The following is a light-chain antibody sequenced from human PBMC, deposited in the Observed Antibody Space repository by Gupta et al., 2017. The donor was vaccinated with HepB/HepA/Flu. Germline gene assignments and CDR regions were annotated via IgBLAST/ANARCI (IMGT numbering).Light chain of an antibody. Sequence: QSALTQPASVSGSPGQSITISCPVTSSDVGGYNYVSWYQQHPGKAPKLMIYDVSNRPSGVSNRFSGSKSGNTASLTISGLQAEDEADYYCSSYTSSSTRVFGTGTKVTVL. CDR2: DVS. CDR1: SSDVGGYNY. V-gene: IGLV2-14*03. J-gene: IGLJ1*01. CDR3: SSYTSSSTRV.